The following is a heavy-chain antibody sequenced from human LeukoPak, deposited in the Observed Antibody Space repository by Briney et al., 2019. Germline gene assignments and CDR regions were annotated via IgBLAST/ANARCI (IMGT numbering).Heavy chain of an antibody. CDR1: GFTFSNYG. Sequence: GGSLSLFCAASGFTFSNYGMHWVRQAPGKGLEWVSVISYDGSNKYYADSVKGRFTISRDNSKNTLYLQMNSLRAEDTAMYYCAKNSGSTALWGQGTLVTVSS. V-gene: IGHV3-30*18. CDR3: AKNSGSTAL. D-gene: IGHD1-26*01. J-gene: IGHJ4*02. CDR2: ISYDGSNK.